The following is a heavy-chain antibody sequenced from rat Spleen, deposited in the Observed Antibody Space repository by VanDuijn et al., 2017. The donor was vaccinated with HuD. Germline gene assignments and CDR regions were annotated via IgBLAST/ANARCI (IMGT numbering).Heavy chain of an antibody. CDR1: GFTFSDYY. Sequence: EVQLVESDGGLVQPGRSLKLSCAASGFTFSDYYMAWVRQAPTKGLEWVATINYDGSSTYYRDPVKGRFTISRDNAKSTLYLQMDSLRSEDTATYYCARHNSGYGYFDFWGPGTMVTVSS. CDR3: ARHNSGYGYFDF. J-gene: IGHJ1*01. D-gene: IGHD4-3*01. V-gene: IGHV5-29*01. CDR2: INYDGSST.